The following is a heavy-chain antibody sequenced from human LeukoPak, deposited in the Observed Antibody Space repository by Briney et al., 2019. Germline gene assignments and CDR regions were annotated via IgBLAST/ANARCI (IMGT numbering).Heavy chain of an antibody. J-gene: IGHJ3*02. V-gene: IGHV1-69*06. D-gene: IGHD4-23*01. CDR2: IIPIFGTA. CDR1: GGTFSSYA. CDR3: ASNSYGGYDAFDI. Sequence: ASVKVSCKASGGTFSSYAISWVRQAPGQGLEWMGRIIPIFGTANYAQKFQGRVTITADKSTSTAYMELSSLRSEDTAVYYCASNSYGGYDAFDIWGQGTMVTVSS.